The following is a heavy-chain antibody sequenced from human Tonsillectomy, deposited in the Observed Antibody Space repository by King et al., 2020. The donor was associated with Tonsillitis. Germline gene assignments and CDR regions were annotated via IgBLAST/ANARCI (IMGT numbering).Heavy chain of an antibody. CDR3: ARFYDSSGYDPYYFDY. V-gene: IGHV3-33*08. Sequence: VQLVESGGGVVQPGRSLRLSCAASGFIFSAYDMHWVRQAPGKGLEWGAVIWYDGSNKYYADSVKGRFTISRDNSKNTLFLQMNSLRAGDTAVYYCARFYDSSGYDPYYFDYWCQGTLVTVSS. J-gene: IGHJ4*02. D-gene: IGHD3-22*01. CDR1: GFIFSAYD. CDR2: IWYDGSNK.